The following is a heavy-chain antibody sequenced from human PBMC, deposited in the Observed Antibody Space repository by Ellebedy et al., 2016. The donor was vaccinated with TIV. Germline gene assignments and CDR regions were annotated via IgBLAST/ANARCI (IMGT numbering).Heavy chain of an antibody. Sequence: SETLSLXXSVSGGSVSSDYWSWIRQPPGRGLEWIAWIYHTGTTNYSPSLKSRVTISLDTANNQFSLRLSSVTAADTAVYYCARGLNGSARRWYNWFNPWGQGTLVTVSS. CDR2: IYHTGTT. V-gene: IGHV4-59*02. CDR1: GGSVSSDY. CDR3: ARGLNGSARRWYNWFNP. D-gene: IGHD4-23*01. J-gene: IGHJ5*02.